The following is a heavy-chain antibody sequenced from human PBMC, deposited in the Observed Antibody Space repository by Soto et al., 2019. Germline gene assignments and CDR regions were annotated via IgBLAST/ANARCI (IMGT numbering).Heavy chain of an antibody. D-gene: IGHD3-22*01. CDR1: GNTFTSYY. CDR2: INPSGGST. Sequence: ASVKVSCKESGNTFTSYYMHWVRQAPGQGLEWMGIINPSGGSTSYAQKFQGRVTMTRETSTSTVYMELSSLRSEDTAVYYCARARDKPTDYYDSSGYLSDWFDPWGQGTLVTVSS. J-gene: IGHJ5*02. V-gene: IGHV1-46*01. CDR3: ARARDKPTDYYDSSGYLSDWFDP.